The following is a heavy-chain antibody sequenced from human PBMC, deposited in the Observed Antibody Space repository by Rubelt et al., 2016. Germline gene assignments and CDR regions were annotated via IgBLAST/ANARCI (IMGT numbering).Heavy chain of an antibody. Sequence: IYYSGSTYYNPSLKSRVTISVDTSKNQFSLKLSSVTAADTAVYYCARLRFFYSSSSRAYWGQGTLVTVSS. J-gene: IGHJ4*02. CDR2: IYYSGST. D-gene: IGHD6-6*01. V-gene: IGHV4-39*01. CDR3: ARLRFFYSSSSRAY.